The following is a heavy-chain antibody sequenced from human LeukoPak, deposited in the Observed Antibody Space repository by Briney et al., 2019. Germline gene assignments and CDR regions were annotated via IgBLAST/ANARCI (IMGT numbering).Heavy chain of an antibody. D-gene: IGHD2-2*01. J-gene: IGHJ4*02. Sequence: SGGSLRLSCAASGFTLSTYWMSWVRQAPGKGLEWVANINQDASAKYYVDSVKGRFTISRDNAKNSLYLQMNSLRAEDTGVYYCATSSAAPANMWGQGTLVTVSS. CDR3: ATSSAAPANM. CDR2: INQDASAK. CDR1: GFTLSTYW. V-gene: IGHV3-7*01.